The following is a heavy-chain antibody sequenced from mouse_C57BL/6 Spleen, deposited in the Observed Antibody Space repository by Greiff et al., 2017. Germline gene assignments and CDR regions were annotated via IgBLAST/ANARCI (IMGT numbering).Heavy chain of an antibody. CDR3: TYSSGYYFDY. CDR1: GFNIKDDY. V-gene: IGHV14-4*01. Sequence: VQLKQSGAELVRPGASVKLSCTASGFNIKDDYMHWVKQRPEQGLEWIGWIDPENGDTEYASKFQGKATITADTSSNTAYLQLSSLTSEDTAVYYCTYSSGYYFDYWGQGTTLTVSS. D-gene: IGHD3-2*02. CDR2: IDPENGDT. J-gene: IGHJ2*01.